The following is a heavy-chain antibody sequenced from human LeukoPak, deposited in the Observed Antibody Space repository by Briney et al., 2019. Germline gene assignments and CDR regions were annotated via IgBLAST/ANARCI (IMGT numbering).Heavy chain of an antibody. CDR1: GYTFTGYY. D-gene: IGHD1-20*01. CDR2: INPNSGGT. J-gene: IGHJ4*02. CDR3: ARDEMRYNWNDGGNY. Sequence: ASVKVSCKASGYTFTGYYMHWVRRAPGQGLEWMGWINPNSGGTNYAQKFQGRVTMTRDTSISTAYMELSRLRSDDTAVYYCARDEMRYNWNDGGNYWGQGTLVTVSS. V-gene: IGHV1-2*02.